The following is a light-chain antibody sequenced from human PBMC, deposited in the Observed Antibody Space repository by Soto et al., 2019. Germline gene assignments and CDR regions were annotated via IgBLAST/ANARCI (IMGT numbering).Light chain of an antibody. CDR3: QVWDSSSDHWV. V-gene: IGLV3-21*04. CDR2: YNS. J-gene: IGLJ3*02. CDR1: NIGSKS. Sequence: SFELTQAPSESVAPGKTARITCGGNNIGSKSVHWYQQKPGQAPVLVIYYNSDRPSGIPERFSGSNSGNTATLTISRVEAGDEADYYCQVWDSSSDHWVFGGGTKLTVL.